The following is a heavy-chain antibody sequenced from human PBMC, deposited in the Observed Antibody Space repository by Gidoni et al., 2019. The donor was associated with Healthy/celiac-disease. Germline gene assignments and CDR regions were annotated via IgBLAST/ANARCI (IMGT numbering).Heavy chain of an antibody. CDR3: ARGRGFYSSSSIHFDP. CDR1: GGSISSYY. Sequence: QVQLQESGPGLVKPSETLSLTCTVSGGSISSYYWSWIRQPPGKGLEWIGYIYYSGSTNYNPSLKSRVTISVDTSKNQFSLKLSSVTAADTAVYYCARGRGFYSSSSIHFDPWGQGTLVTVSS. D-gene: IGHD6-6*01. CDR2: IYYSGST. J-gene: IGHJ5*02. V-gene: IGHV4-59*01.